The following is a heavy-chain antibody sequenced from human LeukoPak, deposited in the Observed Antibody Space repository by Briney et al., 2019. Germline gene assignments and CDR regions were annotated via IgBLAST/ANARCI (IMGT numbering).Heavy chain of an antibody. V-gene: IGHV3-7*03. D-gene: IGHD3-10*01. CDR2: IKEDGIDK. Sequence: PGGSLRLSCAASGFTFSSYSMNWVRQAPGKGLEWVANIKEDGIDKYYVGSVRGRFTISRDNAKNSLYLQMNSLRAEDTAIYYCVRYGSGSSRQFDYWGQGTLVTVSS. J-gene: IGHJ4*02. CDR1: GFTFSSYS. CDR3: VRYGSGSSRQFDY.